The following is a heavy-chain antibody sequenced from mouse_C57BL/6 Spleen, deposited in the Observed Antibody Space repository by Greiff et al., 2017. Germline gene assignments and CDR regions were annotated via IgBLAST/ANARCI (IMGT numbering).Heavy chain of an antibody. CDR1: GYTFTDYE. Sequence: QVQLQQSGAELVRPGASVTLSCKASGYTFTDYEMHWVKQTPVHGLEWIGAIDPETGGTAYNQKFKGKAILTADKSSSTAYMELRSLTSEDSAVYYCTNNWGSFDYWGQGTTLTVSS. V-gene: IGHV1-15*01. CDR2: IDPETGGT. J-gene: IGHJ2*01. D-gene: IGHD4-1*01. CDR3: TNNWGSFDY.